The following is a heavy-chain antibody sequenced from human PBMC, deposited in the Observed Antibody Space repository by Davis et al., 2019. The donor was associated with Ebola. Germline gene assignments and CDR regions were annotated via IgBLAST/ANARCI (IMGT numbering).Heavy chain of an antibody. J-gene: IGHJ4*02. D-gene: IGHD6-19*01. CDR1: GGTFFTTA. V-gene: IGHV1-69*13. CDR3: ARNLSGSYDF. Sequence: SVKVSCKSYGGTFFTTAFTWVRQAPGQRTEWMGGILPMFYTPTYAPKFRGRITITADDPTATTYLELTSLTSDDTAVYYCARNLSGSYDFWGKGSLVTVSS. CDR2: ILPMFYTP.